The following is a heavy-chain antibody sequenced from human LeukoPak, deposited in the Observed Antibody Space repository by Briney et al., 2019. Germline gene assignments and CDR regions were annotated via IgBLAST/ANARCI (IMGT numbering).Heavy chain of an antibody. CDR3: ARDFPYYYYDSSGPSLGFDY. J-gene: IGHJ4*02. V-gene: IGHV3-7*01. CDR1: GFTFSSYW. CDR2: IKQDGSEK. D-gene: IGHD3-22*01. Sequence: PGGSLRLSCAASGFTFSSYWMSWVRQAPGKGLEWVANIKQDGSEKYYVDSVKGRFTISRDNAKNSLHLQMNSLRAEDTAVYYCARDFPYYYYDSSGPSLGFDYWGQGTLVTVSS.